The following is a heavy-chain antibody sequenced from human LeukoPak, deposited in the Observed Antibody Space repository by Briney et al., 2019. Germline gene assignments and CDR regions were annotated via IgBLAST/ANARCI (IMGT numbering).Heavy chain of an antibody. CDR2: ISSSVSII. CDR3: AREMGGITNWFDP. V-gene: IGHV3-48*03. J-gene: IGHJ5*02. D-gene: IGHD3-16*01. Sequence: GRSLRPSCAASGFTSSSYEMNGGRQAPGKGLEWGSYISSSVSIIYYADSVKGRFTISRDNAKNSLYLQMNSLRAEDTSFYYCAREMGGITNWFDPWGQGTLVTVSS. CDR1: GFTSSSYE.